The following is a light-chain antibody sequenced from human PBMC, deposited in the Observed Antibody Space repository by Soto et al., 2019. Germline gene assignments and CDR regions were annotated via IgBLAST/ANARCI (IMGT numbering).Light chain of an antibody. CDR3: QQCNSYPWT. V-gene: IGKV1-5*01. Sequence: DIQLTQSPSTLSASVGDRVSITCRANESVSNWLAWYQQKPGKAPKLLISDASILESGVPSRFSGSGPGTEFTLTISSLQPDDFATYYCQQCNSYPWTFGQGTKVDIK. J-gene: IGKJ1*01. CDR1: ESVSNW. CDR2: DAS.